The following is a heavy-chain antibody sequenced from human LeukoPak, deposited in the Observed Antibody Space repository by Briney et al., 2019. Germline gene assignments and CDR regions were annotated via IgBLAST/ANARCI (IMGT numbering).Heavy chain of an antibody. D-gene: IGHD6-19*01. CDR3: ARVSWLGADAFDI. CDR2: ISSSGSTI. CDR1: GFTFSSYE. V-gene: IGHV3-48*03. J-gene: IGHJ3*02. Sequence: PGGSLRLSCAASGFTFSSYEMNWVRQAPGKGLEWVSYISSSGSTIYYADSVKGRFTISRDNAKNSLYLQMNRLRAEDTAVYYCARVSWLGADAFDIWGQGTMVTVSS.